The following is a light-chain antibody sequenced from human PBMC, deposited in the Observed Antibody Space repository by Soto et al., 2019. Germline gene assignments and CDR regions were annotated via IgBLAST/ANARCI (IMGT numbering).Light chain of an antibody. CDR1: SSDVGGFHY. V-gene: IGLV2-14*01. Sequence: QSALTQPASVSGSPGQSITFSCTGTSSDVGGFHYVSWYQHHPGKAPKLIIYEVSHRPSGVSYRFSGSKSDNTASLTISGLXAEDEADYYCXSYTSSSTVXYVFGTG. J-gene: IGLJ1*01. CDR3: XSYTSSSTVXYV. CDR2: EVS.